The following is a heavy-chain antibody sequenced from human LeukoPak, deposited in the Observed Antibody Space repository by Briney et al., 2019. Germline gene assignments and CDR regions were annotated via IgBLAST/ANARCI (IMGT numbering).Heavy chain of an antibody. Sequence: SETLSLTCTVSGVSISTYYWTWIRQPAGRGLEWIGRIYSTGNTNYNPSLESRVTMSVDTSKNQFSLKLSSVTAADTAVYYCARGLTMVRGVIGDWGRGTLVSVSS. CDR2: IYSTGNT. CDR1: GVSISTYY. CDR3: ARGLTMVRGVIGD. J-gene: IGHJ4*02. D-gene: IGHD3-10*01. V-gene: IGHV4-4*07.